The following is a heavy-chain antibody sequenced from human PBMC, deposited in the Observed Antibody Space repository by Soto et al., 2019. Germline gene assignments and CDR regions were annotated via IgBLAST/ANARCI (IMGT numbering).Heavy chain of an antibody. CDR1: GGSISSGDYY. CDR2: IYYSGST. D-gene: IGHD4-17*01. Sequence: SETLSLTCTVSGGSISSGDYYWSWIRQPPGKGLEWIGYIYYSGSTYYNPSLKSRVTISVDTSKNQFSLKLSSVTAADTAVYYCARGVGYGDYRAERHYYYYYGMDVWGQGTTVTVSS. J-gene: IGHJ6*02. CDR3: ARGVGYGDYRAERHYYYYYGMDV. V-gene: IGHV4-30-4*01.